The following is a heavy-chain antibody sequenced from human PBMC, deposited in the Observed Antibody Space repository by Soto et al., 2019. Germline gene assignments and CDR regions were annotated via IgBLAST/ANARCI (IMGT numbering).Heavy chain of an antibody. J-gene: IGHJ6*02. D-gene: IGHD3-22*01. V-gene: IGHV3-30*18. CDR1: GYTFSSYA. CDR2: ISYDGGNK. CDR3: AKDLVVFVTADYGLDG. Sequence: QVQLVESGGGVVQPGRSLRLSCSASGYTFSSYAMHWVRQAPGKGLEWVAAISYDGGNKYYADSLMGRFTISRDNSKTTLYLQRNCLRAEDTAVYYCAKDLVVFVTADYGLDGWGPGTTVTVSS.